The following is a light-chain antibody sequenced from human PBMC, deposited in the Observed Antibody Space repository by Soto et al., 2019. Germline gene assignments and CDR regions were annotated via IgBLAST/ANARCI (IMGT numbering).Light chain of an antibody. Sequence: QSALTQPASVSGSPGQSITLSCTGTSSDVGSYNYVSWYQQHPGKAPKLMIYAVSDRPSGISSRFSGSKSGNTASLTIAGLHTEDEDDYYCSSYTSSSALFGTGTQLTVL. CDR3: SSYTSSSAL. J-gene: IGLJ1*01. CDR1: SSDVGSYNY. V-gene: IGLV2-14*01. CDR2: AVS.